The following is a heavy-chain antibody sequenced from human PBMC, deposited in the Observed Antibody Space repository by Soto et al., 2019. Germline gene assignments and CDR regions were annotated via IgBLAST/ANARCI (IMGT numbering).Heavy chain of an antibody. D-gene: IGHD3-3*01. J-gene: IGHJ5*02. V-gene: IGHV2-5*01. Sequence: QITLKESGPTLVKPTQTLTLTCTFSGFSLSTSGVGVGWIRQPPGKALEWLALTYWNDDKRYSPSLKSRLTSTKDTSKTHVVLTMSIKERVDTAAYSCVHKCAGDDFWSGYYTGNWFDPWGQGTMVTVSS. CDR3: VHKCAGDDFWSGYYTGNWFDP. CDR2: TYWNDDK. CDR1: GFSLSTSGVG.